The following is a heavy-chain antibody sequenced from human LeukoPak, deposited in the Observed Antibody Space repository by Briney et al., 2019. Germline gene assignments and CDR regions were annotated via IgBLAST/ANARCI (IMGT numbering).Heavy chain of an antibody. Sequence: ASVKVSCKASGYTFTSYDINWVRQATGQGLEWMGCMNPNSGNTGYAQKFQGRVTITRNTSISTAYMELSSLRSEDTAVYYCARGFPHYYDILTGYRYYYYMDVWGQGTTVTVSS. D-gene: IGHD3-9*01. CDR3: ARGFPHYYDILTGYRYYYYMDV. CDR2: MNPNSGNT. V-gene: IGHV1-8*03. CDR1: GYTFTSYD. J-gene: IGHJ6*03.